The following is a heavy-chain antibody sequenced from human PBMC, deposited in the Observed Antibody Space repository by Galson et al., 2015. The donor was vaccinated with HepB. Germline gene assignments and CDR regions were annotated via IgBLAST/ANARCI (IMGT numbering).Heavy chain of an antibody. CDR3: ATGVGVGAYDAFDI. J-gene: IGHJ3*02. V-gene: IGHV1-69-2*01. D-gene: IGHD1-26*01. CDR2: IDPEGGET. CDR1: GYTFTYYY. Sequence: VKVSCKGSGYTFTYYYIHWVKQAPGEGLEWMGHIDPEGGETLYAEKFQGRVIITADTSADAAYMQLSGLTSDDTAVYYCATGVGVGAYDAFDIWGEGTMVTVSS.